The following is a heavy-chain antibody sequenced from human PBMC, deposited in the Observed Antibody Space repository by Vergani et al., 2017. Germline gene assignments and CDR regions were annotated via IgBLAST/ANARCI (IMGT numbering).Heavy chain of an antibody. J-gene: IGHJ4*02. CDR1: GGTFSSYT. Sequence: QVQLVQSGAEVKKPGSSVKVSCKASGGTFSSYTISWVRQAPGQGLEWMGRIIPILGIANYAQKFQDRVTITADNSTSTAYMELFSLSSGDTAVYYCATALRDSSSNYYPALFDYWGQGTLVTVSS. CDR2: IIPILGIA. D-gene: IGHD3-22*01. CDR3: ATALRDSSSNYYPALFDY. V-gene: IGHV1-69*02.